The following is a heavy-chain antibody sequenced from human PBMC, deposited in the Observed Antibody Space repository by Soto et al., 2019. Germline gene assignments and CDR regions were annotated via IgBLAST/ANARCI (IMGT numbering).Heavy chain of an antibody. V-gene: IGHV1-69*01. CDR3: ARAQGSSTSLEIYYYYYYGMDV. CDR2: IIPIPGTA. Sequence: QVQLVQSGAEVKKPGSSVKVSCKASGGTFGSYAISWVRQAPGQGLEWMGGIIPIPGTANYAQKFQGRVTIAADESKSIAYTEVSSLRSEDTAVYYCARAQGSSTSLEIYYYYYYGMDVWGQGTTVTVSS. CDR1: GGTFGSYA. J-gene: IGHJ6*02. D-gene: IGHD2-2*01.